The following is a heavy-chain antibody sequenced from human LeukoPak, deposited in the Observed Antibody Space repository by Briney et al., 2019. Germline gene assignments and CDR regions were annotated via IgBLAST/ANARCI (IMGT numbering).Heavy chain of an antibody. CDR2: IYYSGST. CDR1: GGSISSYY. Sequence: SETLSLTCTVSGGSISSYYWSWIRRPPGKGLEWIGYIYYSGSTNYNPSLKSRVTISVDTSKNQFSLKLSSVTATDTAMYYCARHDWGSLHWYFDLWGRGTLVTVSS. V-gene: IGHV4-59*08. CDR3: ARHDWGSLHWYFDL. J-gene: IGHJ2*01. D-gene: IGHD3-16*01.